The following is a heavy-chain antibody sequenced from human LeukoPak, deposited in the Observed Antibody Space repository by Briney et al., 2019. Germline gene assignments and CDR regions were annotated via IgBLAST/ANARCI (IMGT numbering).Heavy chain of an antibody. D-gene: IGHD6-13*01. CDR2: ISSSSSTI. V-gene: IGHV3-11*01. Sequence: PGGSLRLSCAASGFTFSDYYMSWIRQAPGKGLEWVSYISSSSSTIYYADSVKGRFTISRDNAKNSLYLQMNSLRAEDTAVYYCARGRSSSWYDLYYFDYWGQGTLVTVSS. J-gene: IGHJ4*02. CDR3: ARGRSSSWYDLYYFDY. CDR1: GFTFSDYY.